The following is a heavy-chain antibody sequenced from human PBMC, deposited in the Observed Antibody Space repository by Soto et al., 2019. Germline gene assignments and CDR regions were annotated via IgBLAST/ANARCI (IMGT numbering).Heavy chain of an antibody. V-gene: IGHV6-1*01. Sequence: SQTLSLTCAISGDSVSSNSAAWNWIRQSPSRGLEWLGRTYYRSKWYNDYAVSVKSRITINPDTSKNQFSLQLNSVTPEDTAVYYCARCEFVVVALGNNWFDPWGQGTLVTVSS. D-gene: IGHD2-15*01. CDR3: ARCEFVVVALGNNWFDP. J-gene: IGHJ5*02. CDR2: TYYRSKWYN. CDR1: GDSVSSNSAA.